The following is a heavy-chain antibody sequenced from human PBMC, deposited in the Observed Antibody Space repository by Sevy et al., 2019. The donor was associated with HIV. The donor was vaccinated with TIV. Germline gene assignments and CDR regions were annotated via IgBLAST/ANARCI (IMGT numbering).Heavy chain of an antibody. J-gene: IGHJ5*02. CDR1: GFTFIDYY. Sequence: GGSLRLSCAASGFTFIDYYMSWVRQAPGKGLEWVANINKDGSEKYYVDSVKGRFTFSRDNAKNSLYLQMNSLRAEDTAVYYCALDSSGFYAWGQGTLVTVSS. D-gene: IGHD3-3*01. CDR2: INKDGSEK. CDR3: ALDSSGFYA. V-gene: IGHV3-7*01.